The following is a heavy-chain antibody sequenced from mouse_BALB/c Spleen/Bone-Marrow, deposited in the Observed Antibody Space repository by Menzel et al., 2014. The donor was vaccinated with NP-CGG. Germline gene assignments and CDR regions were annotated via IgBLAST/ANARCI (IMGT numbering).Heavy chain of an antibody. CDR1: GFTFSSFG. V-gene: IGHV5-17*02. CDR3: ARARSTMITTGTLDY. Sequence: EVKLMESGGGLVQPGGSRKLSCAASGFTFSSFGMHWVRQAPEKGLEWVAYISSGSSTIYYADTLKGRFTISRDNPKNPLFLQMPSLKSEDTAVYYCARARSTMITTGTLDYWGQGTSGPVSS. CDR2: ISSGSSTI. D-gene: IGHD2-4*01. J-gene: IGHJ4*01.